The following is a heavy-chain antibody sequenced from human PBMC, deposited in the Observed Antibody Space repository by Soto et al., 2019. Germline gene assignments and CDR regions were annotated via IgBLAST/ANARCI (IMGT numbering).Heavy chain of an antibody. CDR2: ISSSSSYI. V-gene: IGHV3-21*01. CDR1: GFTLSSYS. Sequence: EVQLVESGGGLVKPGGSLRLSCAASGFTLSSYSMNWVRQAPGKGLEWVSSISSSSSYIYYVDSVKGRFTISRDKXXXXXXXXXXXXXXXXXXXXXXXXXXXXXXSHDYWGQGTLVTVSS. J-gene: IGHJ4*02. CDR3: XXXXXXXXSHDY.